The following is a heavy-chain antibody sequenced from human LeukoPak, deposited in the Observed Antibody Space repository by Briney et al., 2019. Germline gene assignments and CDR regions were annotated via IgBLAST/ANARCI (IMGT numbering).Heavy chain of an antibody. CDR2: ISYDGSNK. CDR1: GFTFSSYG. V-gene: IGHV3-30*18. J-gene: IGHJ4*02. D-gene: IGHD6-19*01. Sequence: GRSLRLSCAASGFTFSSYGMHWVRQAPGKGLEWVAVISYDGSNKYYADSVKGRFTTSRDNSKNTLYLQMNSLRAEDTAVYYCAKQEQWLVLDYWGQGTLVTVSS. CDR3: AKQEQWLVLDY.